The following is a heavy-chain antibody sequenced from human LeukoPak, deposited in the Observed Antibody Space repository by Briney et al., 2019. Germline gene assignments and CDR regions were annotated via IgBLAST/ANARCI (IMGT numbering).Heavy chain of an antibody. V-gene: IGHV3-21*01. CDR2: ISSSSSYI. CDR3: ARDSSRITMTYYGMDV. J-gene: IGHJ6*02. D-gene: IGHD3-22*01. CDR1: GFTFSSYS. Sequence: PGGSLRLSCAASGFTFSSYSMNWVRQAPGKGLEWVSSISSSSSYIYYADSVKGRFTISRDNAKNSLYLQMNSLRAEDTAVYYCARDSSRITMTYYGMDVWGQGTTVTVSS.